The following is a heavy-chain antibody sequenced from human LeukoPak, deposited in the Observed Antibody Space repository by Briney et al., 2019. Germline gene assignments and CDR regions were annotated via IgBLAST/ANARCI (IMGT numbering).Heavy chain of an antibody. CDR1: GYTFTDSY. Sequence: GASVKVSCKASGYTFTDSYIHWVRQAPGQGLEWMGWINPHSGGTNYAQNFQGRVTMTRDTFISTVYMELNRLRSDDTAVYYCARGLGSGSYYGSWGQGTLVTVSS. J-gene: IGHJ5*02. CDR2: INPHSGGT. V-gene: IGHV1-2*02. D-gene: IGHD3-10*01. CDR3: ARGLGSGSYYGS.